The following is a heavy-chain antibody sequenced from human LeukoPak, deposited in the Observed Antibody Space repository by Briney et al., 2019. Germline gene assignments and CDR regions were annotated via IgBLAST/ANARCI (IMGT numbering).Heavy chain of an antibody. D-gene: IGHD6-19*01. CDR2: ISSSGSTI. Sequence: GGSLRLSCAASGFTFSSYEMNWVRQAPGKGLEWVSYISSSGSTIYYADSVKGRFTISRDNAKNSLYLQMNSLRAEDTAVYYCARDFGDIAVAPGGYWGQGTLVTVSS. CDR1: GFTFSSYE. J-gene: IGHJ4*02. CDR3: ARDFGDIAVAPGGY. V-gene: IGHV3-48*03.